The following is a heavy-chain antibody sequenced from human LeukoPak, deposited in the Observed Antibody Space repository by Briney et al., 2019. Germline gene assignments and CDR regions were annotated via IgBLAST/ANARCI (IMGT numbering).Heavy chain of an antibody. Sequence: SETLSLTCTVSGGSISSGDYYWSWVRQPPGKGLEWIGYIYYSGSTYYNPSLKSRVTISVDTSKNQFSLKLSSVTAADTAVYYCARDLGYYDSSGPFDPWGQGTLVTVSS. J-gene: IGHJ5*02. CDR3: ARDLGYYDSSGPFDP. CDR2: IYYSGST. CDR1: GGSISSGDYY. V-gene: IGHV4-30-4*01. D-gene: IGHD3-22*01.